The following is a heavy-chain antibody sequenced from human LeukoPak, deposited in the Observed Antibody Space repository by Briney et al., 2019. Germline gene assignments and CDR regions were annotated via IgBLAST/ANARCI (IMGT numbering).Heavy chain of an antibody. CDR2: IYSNGRP. Sequence: SQTLSLTCAVSGVSISSSSYYWGWIPQPPGKGREGVGSIYSNGRPYYNPSLNSRVIIFVHTPKNHFSLILSSGPASDTAVYYCARRGGSWRSFDYWGQGSLVTVSS. CDR1: GVSISSSSYY. CDR3: ARRGGSWRSFDY. V-gene: IGHV4-39*02. J-gene: IGHJ4*02. D-gene: IGHD3-10*01.